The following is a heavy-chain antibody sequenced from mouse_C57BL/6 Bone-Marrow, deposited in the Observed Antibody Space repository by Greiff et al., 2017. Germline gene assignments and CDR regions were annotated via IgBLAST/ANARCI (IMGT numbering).Heavy chain of an antibody. CDR3: ARFPFGYGSREDY. CDR1: GYTFTSYW. Sequence: QVQLQQSGAELAKPGASVTLSCKASGYTFTSYWMHWVKQRPGQGLEWIGYINPSSGYTKYNQKFKDKATLTADKSSSTAYMQLSSLTYEDSAVYYCARFPFGYGSREDYWGQGTTLTVSS. CDR2: INPSSGYT. D-gene: IGHD1-1*01. V-gene: IGHV1-7*01. J-gene: IGHJ2*01.